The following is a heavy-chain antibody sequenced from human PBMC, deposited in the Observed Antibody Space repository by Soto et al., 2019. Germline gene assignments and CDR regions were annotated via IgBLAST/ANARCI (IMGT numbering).Heavy chain of an antibody. J-gene: IGHJ4*02. D-gene: IGHD2-2*01. CDR2: IYQSGKT. CDR3: ARIYCSSVSCYNDY. CDR1: GFPVSDGYY. Sequence: SETLSLTCGVSGFPVSDGYYWGWIRQPPGKGLEWLGSIYQSGKTYYNPSLKSRLTLSMDTSKNEFSVRLRSVTAADTAVYFCARIYCSSVSCYNDYWGPGAQVTVSS. V-gene: IGHV4-38-2*01.